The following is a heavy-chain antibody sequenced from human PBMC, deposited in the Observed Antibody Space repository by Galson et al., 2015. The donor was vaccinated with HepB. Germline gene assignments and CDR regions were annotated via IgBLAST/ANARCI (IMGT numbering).Heavy chain of an antibody. CDR3: AKAKDIVVVVAAALPANWFDP. CDR2: ISGSGGST. CDR1: GFTFRSYA. V-gene: IGHV3-23*01. Sequence: SLRLSCAASGFTFRSYAMSWVRQAPGKGLEWVSAISGSGGSTYYADSVKGRFTISRDNSKNTLYLQMNSLRAWDTAVYYCAKAKDIVVVVAAALPANWFDPGGQGTLVTVSS. D-gene: IGHD2-15*01. J-gene: IGHJ5*02.